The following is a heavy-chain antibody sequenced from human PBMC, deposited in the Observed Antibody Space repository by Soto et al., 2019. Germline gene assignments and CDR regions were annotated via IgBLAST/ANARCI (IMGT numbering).Heavy chain of an antibody. J-gene: IGHJ5*02. Sequence: GGSLRLSCAASRFTFSSYWMHWVRQAPGKGLVWVSRINSDGSDTGYADSVKGRFTISRDNAKNTLYLQMNSLRAEDTAVYYCAREGMGFSNWFDPSGQGTLVTVSS. V-gene: IGHV3-74*01. CDR2: INSDGSDT. CDR1: RFTFSSYW. CDR3: AREGMGFSNWFDP. D-gene: IGHD2-8*01.